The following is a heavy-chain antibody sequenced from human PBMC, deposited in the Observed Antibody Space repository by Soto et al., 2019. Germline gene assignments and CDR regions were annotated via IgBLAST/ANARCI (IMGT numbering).Heavy chain of an antibody. V-gene: IGHV4-34*09. CDR1: GGSFTGYY. CDR3: ARAAANIDY. CDR2: IYYSGST. D-gene: IGHD2-2*01. Sequence: SETLSLTCAVYGGSFTGYYWGWIRQPPGKGLEWIGNIYYSGSTVYNPSLESRVTISVDTSKNQFSLNLNSVTAADTAVYYCARAAANIDYWGQGTLVTVSS. J-gene: IGHJ4*02.